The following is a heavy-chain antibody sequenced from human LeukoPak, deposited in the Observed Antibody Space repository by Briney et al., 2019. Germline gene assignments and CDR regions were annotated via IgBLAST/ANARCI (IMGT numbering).Heavy chain of an antibody. CDR2: IYYSGST. J-gene: IGHJ5*02. Sequence: SETLSLTCTVSGGPISSSSYYWGWIRQPPGKGLEWIGSIYYSGSTYYNPSLKSRVTISVDTSKNQFSLKLSSVTAADTAVYYCARQGGIPGGLDPWGQGTLVTVSS. D-gene: IGHD1-26*01. V-gene: IGHV4-39*01. CDR1: GGPISSSSYY. CDR3: ARQGGIPGGLDP.